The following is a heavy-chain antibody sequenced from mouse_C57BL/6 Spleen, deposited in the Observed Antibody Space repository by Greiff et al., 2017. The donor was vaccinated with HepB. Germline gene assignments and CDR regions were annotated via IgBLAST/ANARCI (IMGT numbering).Heavy chain of an antibody. V-gene: IGHV1-4*01. CDR3: ARRDLLLRSYAMDY. CDR2: INPSSGYT. J-gene: IGHJ4*01. CDR1: GYTFTSYT. Sequence: VQLQESGAELARPGASVKMSCKASGYTFTSYTMHWVKQRPGQGLEWIGYINPSSGYTKYNQKFKDKATLTADKSSSTAYMQLRSLTSEDSAVYYCARRDLLLRSYAMDYWGQGTSVTVSS. D-gene: IGHD1-1*01.